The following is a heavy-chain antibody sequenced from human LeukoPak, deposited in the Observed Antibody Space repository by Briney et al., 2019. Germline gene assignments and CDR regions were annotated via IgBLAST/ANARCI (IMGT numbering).Heavy chain of an antibody. V-gene: IGHV4-61*02. CDR1: GGSISSGSYY. D-gene: IGHD3-10*01. CDR3: ARGLWFGYYFDY. Sequence: SETLSLTCTVSGGSISSGSYYWSWIRQPAGKGLEWIGRIYTSGSTNYNPSLKSRVTISVDTSKNQFSLKLSSVTAADTAVYYCARGLWFGYYFDYWGQGTLVTVSS. CDR2: IYTSGST. J-gene: IGHJ4*02.